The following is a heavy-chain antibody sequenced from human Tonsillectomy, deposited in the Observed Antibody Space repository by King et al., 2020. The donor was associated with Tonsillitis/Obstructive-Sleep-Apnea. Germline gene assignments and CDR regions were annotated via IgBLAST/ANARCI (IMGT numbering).Heavy chain of an antibody. Sequence: PLQESGPGLVKPSENLSLTCTVSGGSISSSSYYWGWIRQPPGKGLEWIGSIYYSGSTYYNPSLKSRVTISVDTSKNQFSLKLSSVTAADTAVYYCASRFAVPAAAFDYWGQGTLVTVSS. D-gene: IGHD2-2*01. V-gene: IGHV4-39*01. J-gene: IGHJ4*02. CDR1: GGSISSSSYY. CDR3: ASRFAVPAAAFDY. CDR2: IYYSGST.